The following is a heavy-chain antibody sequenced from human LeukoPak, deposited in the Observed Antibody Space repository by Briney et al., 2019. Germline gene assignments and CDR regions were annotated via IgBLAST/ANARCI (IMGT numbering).Heavy chain of an antibody. D-gene: IGHD3-10*01. CDR2: IYYSGST. CDR3: ARTPPGKYYYYYMDV. Sequence: SETLSLTCTVSGGSISSSSYYWGWIRQPPGKGLEWIGSIYYSGSTYYNPSLKSRVTISVDTSKNQFSLKLSSVTAADTAVYYCARTPPGKYYYYYMDVWGKGTTVTVSS. CDR1: GGSISSSSYY. J-gene: IGHJ6*03. V-gene: IGHV4-39*01.